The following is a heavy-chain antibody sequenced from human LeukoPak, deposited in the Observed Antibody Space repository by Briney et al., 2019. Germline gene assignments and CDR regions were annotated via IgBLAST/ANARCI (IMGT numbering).Heavy chain of an antibody. CDR1: GGSISSYY. V-gene: IGHV4-59*01. J-gene: IGHJ3*02. CDR2: IYYSGST. Sequence: SETLSLTCTVSGGSISSYYWSWIRQPPGKGLEWIGYIYYSGSTNYNPSLKSRVTISVDTSKNQFSLKLSSVTAADTAVYCCAREWASTGTTAFDIWGQGTMVTVSS. D-gene: IGHD1-7*01. CDR3: AREWASTGTTAFDI.